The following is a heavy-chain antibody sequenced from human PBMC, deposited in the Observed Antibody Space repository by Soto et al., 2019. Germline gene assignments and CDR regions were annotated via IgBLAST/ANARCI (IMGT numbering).Heavy chain of an antibody. CDR3: ARGGSNDWQVAFDI. CDR2: INPSGIT. D-gene: IGHD3-9*01. Sequence: SETLSLTCAVYGASFSGSYWTWIRQPPGKGLEWIGEINPSGITNYTPSLKSRVTISVDTSKNHFSLKLRSLTAADTAVYYCARGGSNDWQVAFDIWGQGTMVTVSS. J-gene: IGHJ3*02. CDR1: GASFSGSY. V-gene: IGHV4-34*01.